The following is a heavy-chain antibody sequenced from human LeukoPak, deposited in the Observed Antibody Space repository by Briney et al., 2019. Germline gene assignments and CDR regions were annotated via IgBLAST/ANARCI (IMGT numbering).Heavy chain of an antibody. V-gene: IGHV4-61*02. J-gene: IGHJ4*02. Sequence: SETLSLTCTVSGGSISSGSYYWSWIRKPAGKGLEWIGRIYTSGSTNYNPSLKSRVTISLDTSKNQFSLKLSSVTAADTAVYYCAKGTDYGDFDWGQGTLVTVSS. CDR1: GGSISSGSYY. CDR2: IYTSGST. CDR3: AKGTDYGDFD. D-gene: IGHD4-17*01.